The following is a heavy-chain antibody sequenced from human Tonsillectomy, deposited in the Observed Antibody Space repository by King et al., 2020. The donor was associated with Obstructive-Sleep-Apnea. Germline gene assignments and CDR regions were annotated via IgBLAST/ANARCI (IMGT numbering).Heavy chain of an antibody. V-gene: IGHV4-31*03. CDR1: GGSISSGDYY. J-gene: IGHJ5*02. Sequence: QLQESGPGLVKPSQTLSLTCTVSGGSISSGDYYWSWIRQHPGKGLEWIGNVYYSGSTNYNPSLKSRVTISVDTSKNQFSRKLSSVTAADTAVYYCARAPMVRGIIRWFDPWGQGALVTVSS. D-gene: IGHD3-10*01. CDR3: ARAPMVRGIIRWFDP. CDR2: VYYSGST.